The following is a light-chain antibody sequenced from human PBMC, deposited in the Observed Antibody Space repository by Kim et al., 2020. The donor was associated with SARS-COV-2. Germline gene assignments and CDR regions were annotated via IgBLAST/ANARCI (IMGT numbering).Light chain of an antibody. V-gene: IGKV3-20*01. J-gene: IGKJ4*01. CDR3: QQYLSSPLS. CDR1: QSLSSVY. CDR2: GAS. Sequence: SPGERATLSCRASQSLSSVYLALYKQKPGQAPRLLLYGASNRDTGIPDRFSGSGSGTEFSLTISRLEPEDFAVYYCQQYLSSPLSFGGGTKVDIK.